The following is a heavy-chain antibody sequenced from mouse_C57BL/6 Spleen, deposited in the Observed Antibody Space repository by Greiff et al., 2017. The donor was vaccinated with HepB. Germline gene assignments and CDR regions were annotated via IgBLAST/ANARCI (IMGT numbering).Heavy chain of an antibody. CDR1: GFSLTSYG. D-gene: IGHD2-2*01. Sequence: VQLQQSGPGLVAPSQSLSITCTVSGFSLTSYGVHWVRQPPGKGLEWLVVIWSDGSTTYNSALKSRLSISKDNSKSQVFLKMNSLQTDDTAMYYCARHSDGYAGYFDYWGQGTTLTVSS. CDR2: IWSDGST. J-gene: IGHJ2*01. CDR3: ARHSDGYAGYFDY. V-gene: IGHV2-6-1*01.